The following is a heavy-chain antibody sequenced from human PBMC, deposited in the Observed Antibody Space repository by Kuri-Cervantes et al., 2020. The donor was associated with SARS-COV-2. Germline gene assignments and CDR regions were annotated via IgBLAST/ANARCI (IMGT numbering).Heavy chain of an antibody. CDR2: IIPILGTA. V-gene: IGHV1-69*04. D-gene: IGHD4-11*01. CDR3: ARAVDYMNAFDI. J-gene: IGHJ3*02. CDR1: GDTFSSYA. Sequence: SVKVSCKASGDTFSSYAISWVRQAPGQGLEWMGRIIPILGTANYAQKFQGRVTITADKSTSTAYMELSSLRSEDTAVYYCARAVDYMNAFDIWGQGTMVTVSS.